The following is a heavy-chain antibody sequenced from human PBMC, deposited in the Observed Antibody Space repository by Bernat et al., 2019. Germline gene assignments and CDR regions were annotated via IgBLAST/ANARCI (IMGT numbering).Heavy chain of an antibody. D-gene: IGHD3-3*01. CDR3: ARLEYYDFWGGPGYFAY. Sequence: QLQLQESGPGLVKPSETLSLTCTVSGGSIGSSSYYWGWIRQPPGKGLEWIGSISYSGSTYYNPSPKSRATISVDTSKNQFSLQRSSVTAADTAVYYCARLEYYDFWGGPGYFAYWGQGTLVTVSS. CDR1: GGSIGSSSYY. V-gene: IGHV4-39*01. CDR2: ISYSGST. J-gene: IGHJ4*02.